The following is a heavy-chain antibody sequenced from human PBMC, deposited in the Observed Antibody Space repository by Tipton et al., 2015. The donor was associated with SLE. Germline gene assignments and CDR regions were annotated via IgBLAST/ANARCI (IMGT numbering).Heavy chain of an antibody. CDR2: IYYSGDY. V-gene: IGHV4-39*07. D-gene: IGHD3-3*01. CDR1: GGSIGSGSSY. J-gene: IGHJ6*02. Sequence: TLSLTCTVSGGSIGSGSSYWDWIRQPPGKELEWIGSIYYSGDYYYNPSLKTRVTVSIDTHMNQFSLRLTSLTAADTAVYYCARGLAIFGEVDYYYYYAMDVWGQGTTVTVSS. CDR3: ARGLAIFGEVDYYYYYAMDV.